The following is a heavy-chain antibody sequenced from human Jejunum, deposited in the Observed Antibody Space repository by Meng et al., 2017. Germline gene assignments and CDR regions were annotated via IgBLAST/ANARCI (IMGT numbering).Heavy chain of an antibody. J-gene: IGHJ4*02. V-gene: IGHV1-18*01. CDR2: ISANNGYT. Sequence: QGQLVQAAAEGKKPGGSGKGSCRASGYTFISYVITWVRQAPGQGLEWMGWISANNGYTNLAQKFQGRVTMTTDTSTSTAYMDLRSLRSDDTAVYYCARLGGAALIDYWGQGTLVTVSS. CDR3: ARLGGAALIDY. CDR1: GYTFISYV. D-gene: IGHD3-16*01.